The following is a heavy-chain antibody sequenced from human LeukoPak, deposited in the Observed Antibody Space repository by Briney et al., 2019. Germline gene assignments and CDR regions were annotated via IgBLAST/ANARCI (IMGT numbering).Heavy chain of an antibody. CDR3: ARESGLYCSSTSCYYY. CDR1: GYTFTSYY. V-gene: IGHV1-46*01. CDR2: INPSGGST. Sequence: ASVKVSCKASGYTFTSYYMHWVRQAPGQGLEWMGIINPSGGSTSYAQKFQGRVTMTRDTSTSTVYMELSSLRSEDTAVYYCARESGLYCSSTSCYYYWGQGTLVTVSS. D-gene: IGHD2-2*01. J-gene: IGHJ4*02.